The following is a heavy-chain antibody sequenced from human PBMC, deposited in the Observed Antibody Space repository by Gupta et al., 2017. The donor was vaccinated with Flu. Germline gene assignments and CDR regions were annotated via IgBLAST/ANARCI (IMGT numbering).Heavy chain of an antibody. J-gene: IGHJ6*02. D-gene: IGHD6-19*01. Sequence: QVQLQESGPGLVRPSETLSLTCTVSGASITNFYWNWIRQSAGKGLEWLGRIYTTDNINSNPSLRGRLTISLDSSRNQFSLKLTSVTAADAAVYYCARWGAVAGDYYYGMDVWGQGTTVTVSS. V-gene: IGHV4-4*07. CDR1: GASITNFY. CDR3: ARWGAVAGDYYYGMDV. CDR2: IYTTDNI.